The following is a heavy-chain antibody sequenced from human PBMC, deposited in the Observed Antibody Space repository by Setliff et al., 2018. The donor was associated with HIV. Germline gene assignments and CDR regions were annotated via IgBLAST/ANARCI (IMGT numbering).Heavy chain of an antibody. CDR1: GFTFSGAE. CDR3: LLPCTSGWHNWADP. J-gene: IGHJ5*02. Sequence: GESLKISCAASGFTFSGAEIHWVRQVSGKGLEWVGRIGSKADKYATDYGASAKGRFIITRDDSKKTAYLQMSSLRAEDTAMYYCLLPCTSGWHNWADPWGQGTLVTVSS. D-gene: IGHD6-19*01. V-gene: IGHV3-73*01. CDR2: IGSKADKYAT.